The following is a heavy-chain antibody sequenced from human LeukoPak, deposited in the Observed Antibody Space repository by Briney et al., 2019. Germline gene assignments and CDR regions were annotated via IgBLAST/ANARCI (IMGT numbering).Heavy chain of an antibody. J-gene: IGHJ4*02. Sequence: ASVKVSCKASGYTFTSYGISWVRQAPGQGLEWMGWISAYNGNANYAQKLQGRVTMTTDTSTSTAYMELRSLRSDDTAVYYCARVSALVGATVYWGQGTLVTVSS. D-gene: IGHD1-26*01. CDR1: GYTFTSYG. V-gene: IGHV1-18*01. CDR3: ARVSALVGATVY. CDR2: ISAYNGNA.